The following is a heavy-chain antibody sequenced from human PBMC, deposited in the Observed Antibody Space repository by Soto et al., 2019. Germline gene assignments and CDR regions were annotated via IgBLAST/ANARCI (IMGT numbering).Heavy chain of an antibody. CDR1: GGRFSECA. J-gene: IGHJ5*01. V-gene: IGHV3-23*01. Sequence: PGGSLRVWCGASGGRFSECAMSWGRQAPGKGMEWVSSISRTGDSAYYAASVKGRFAISRDRSKNRLSLQMNSLRVEDTAVYYCAKAPDGSAYSHNWFHSWAQGP. CDR3: AKAPDGSAYSHNWFHS. D-gene: IGHD3-22*01. CDR2: ISRTGDSA.